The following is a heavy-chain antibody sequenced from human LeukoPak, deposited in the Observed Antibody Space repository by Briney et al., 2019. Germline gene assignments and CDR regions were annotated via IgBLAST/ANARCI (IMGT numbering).Heavy chain of an antibody. J-gene: IGHJ4*02. V-gene: IGHV1-18*01. CDR1: GYTFTSYG. D-gene: IGHD5-12*01. Sequence: GASVKVSCKASGYTFTSYGISWVRQAPGQGLEWMGWISAYNGNTNYAQKLQGRVTMTTDTSTGTAYMELRSLRSDDTAVYYCAREGQDSGYDYYYFDYWGQGTLVTVSS. CDR2: ISAYNGNT. CDR3: AREGQDSGYDYYYFDY.